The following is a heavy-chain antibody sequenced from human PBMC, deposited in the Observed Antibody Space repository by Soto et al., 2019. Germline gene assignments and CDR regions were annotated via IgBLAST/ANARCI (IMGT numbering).Heavy chain of an antibody. CDR2: IIPIFGTE. CDR3: ARESRYCSGGSCYFLPGIDY. J-gene: IGHJ4*02. V-gene: IGHV1-69*12. D-gene: IGHD2-15*01. CDR1: GGTFSSYA. Sequence: QVQLVQSGAEVKKPGSSVKVSCKASGGTFSSYAISWVRQAPGQGLAWMGGIIPIFGTENSAQKFQGRVTITADESTSTAYMELSSLRSEATAVYYCARESRYCSGGSCYFLPGIDYWGQGTLVTVSS.